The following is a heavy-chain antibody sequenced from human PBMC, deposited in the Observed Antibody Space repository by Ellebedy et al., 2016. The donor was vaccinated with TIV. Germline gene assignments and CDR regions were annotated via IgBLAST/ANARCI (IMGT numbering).Heavy chain of an antibody. CDR3: ARTPQGGDCSSGDCYIYWYLDL. V-gene: IGHV3-21*01. CDR2: ISSSSSYI. J-gene: IGHJ2*01. CDR1: GFTFSSYS. D-gene: IGHD2-15*01. Sequence: GESLKISCAASGFTFSSYSMTWVRQAPGKGLEWVSSISSSSSYIYYADSVKGRFTISRDHAKNSLYLQMNSLRAEDTAVYFCARTPQGGDCSSGDCYIYWYLDLWGRGTLVTVSS.